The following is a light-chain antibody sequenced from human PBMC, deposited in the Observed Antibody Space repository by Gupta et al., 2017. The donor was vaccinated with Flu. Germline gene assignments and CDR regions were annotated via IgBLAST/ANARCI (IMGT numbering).Light chain of an antibody. CDR3: QQYGSSPYT. CDR1: QSVSSTY. J-gene: IGKJ2*01. V-gene: IGKV3-20*01. CDR2: GAS. Sequence: GTLSLSPGKSATSSSRASQSVSSTYIAWYQQTPGQAPRLLIYGASSRATGIPDRCSGRGSRTDFTLTISRVEAEDAAVYYCQQYGSSPYTFGQGTKLEIK.